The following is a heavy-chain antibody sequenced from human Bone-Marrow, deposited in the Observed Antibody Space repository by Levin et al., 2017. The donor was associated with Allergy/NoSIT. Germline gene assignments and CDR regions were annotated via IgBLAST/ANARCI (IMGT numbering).Heavy chain of an antibody. CDR1: GFTFSTYA. CDR2: ISASGSRT. CDR3: ARDREPHYYDSSGINDFDY. J-gene: IGHJ4*02. Sequence: QRGESLKISCGASGFTFSTYAMNWVRQAPRKGLEWVSGISASGSRTFYADSVKGRFTISRDNSKNTLFLQMNSLRAEDTALYYCARDREPHYYDSSGINDFDYWGQGTLVSVSS. D-gene: IGHD3-22*01. V-gene: IGHV3-23*01.